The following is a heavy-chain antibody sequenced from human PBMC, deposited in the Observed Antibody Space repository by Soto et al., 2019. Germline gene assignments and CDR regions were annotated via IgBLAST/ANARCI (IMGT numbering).Heavy chain of an antibody. D-gene: IGHD6-13*01. J-gene: IGHJ4*02. CDR2: IYHSGST. CDR1: GGSISSSNW. Sequence: LSLTCAVSGGSISSSNWWSWVRQPPGKGLEWIGEIYHSGSTNYNPSLKSRVTISVDKSKNQFSLKLSSVTAADTAVYYCARAASSSSWSKHFDYWGQGTLVTVSS. CDR3: ARAASSSSWSKHFDY. V-gene: IGHV4-4*02.